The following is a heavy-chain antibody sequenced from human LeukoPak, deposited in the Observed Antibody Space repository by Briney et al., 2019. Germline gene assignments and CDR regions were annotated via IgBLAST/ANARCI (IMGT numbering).Heavy chain of an antibody. J-gene: IGHJ4*02. V-gene: IGHV3-30-3*01. Sequence: GGSLRLSCAASGFSFSDYAMHWVRQAPGKGLEWVAVISKDGSDKYYPGSVRGRFTISRDNSKNTIYLQMDSLRAEDTAIYYCARDYWWNYDYWGQGTLVTVSS. CDR2: ISKDGSDK. CDR1: GFSFSDYA. CDR3: ARDYWWNYDY. D-gene: IGHD1-7*01.